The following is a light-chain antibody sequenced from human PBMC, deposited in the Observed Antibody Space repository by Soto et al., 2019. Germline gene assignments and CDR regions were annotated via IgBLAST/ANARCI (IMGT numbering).Light chain of an antibody. CDR3: SSYTSGSTVI. J-gene: IGLJ2*01. V-gene: IGLV2-14*01. CDR1: RSDVGGYNY. CDR2: EVT. Sequence: QSALTQPASVSGSPGQSITIFCTGTRSDVGGYNYVSWYQHHPGKVPRLLIYEVTNRPAEVSNRFSGSKSGITASLTISGLQSEDEADYYCSSYTSGSTVIFGGGTKLTVL.